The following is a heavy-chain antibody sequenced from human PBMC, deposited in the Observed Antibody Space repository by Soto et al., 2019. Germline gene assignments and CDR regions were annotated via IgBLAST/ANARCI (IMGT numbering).Heavy chain of an antibody. Sequence: SETLSLTCTVSGGSISSGDYYWSWIRQPPGKGLEWIGYIYYSGSTYYNPSLKSRVTISVDTSKNQFSLKLSSVTAADTAVYYCARDGAEMATIGWFDPWGQGTLVTGSS. J-gene: IGHJ5*02. D-gene: IGHD5-12*01. V-gene: IGHV4-30-4*01. CDR3: ARDGAEMATIGWFDP. CDR1: GGSISSGDYY. CDR2: IYYSGST.